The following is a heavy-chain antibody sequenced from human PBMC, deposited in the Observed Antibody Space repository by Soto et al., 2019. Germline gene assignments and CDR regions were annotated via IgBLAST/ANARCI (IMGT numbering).Heavy chain of an antibody. V-gene: IGHV3-11*01. CDR3: ARGPDLVVVAAGLSPYMDV. CDR2: ISSSGSTI. Sequence: GGSLRLSCAASGFTFSDYYMSWIRQAPGKGLEWVSYISSSGSTIYYADSVKGRFTISRDNAKNSLYLQMNSLRAEDTAVYYCARGPDLVVVAAGLSPYMDVWGKGTTVTVSS. D-gene: IGHD2-15*01. J-gene: IGHJ6*03. CDR1: GFTFSDYY.